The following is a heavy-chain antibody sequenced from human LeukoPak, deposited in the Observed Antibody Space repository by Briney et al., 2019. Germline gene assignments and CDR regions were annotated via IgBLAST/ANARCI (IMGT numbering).Heavy chain of an antibody. D-gene: IGHD5-18*01. J-gene: IGHJ3*02. CDR1: GSSISIYY. CDR3: ARHRGFSYGYDAFDI. CDR2: MYYSGST. Sequence: AETPSLTCTVSGSSISIYYWSWIRQPPGKGREWIGYMYYSGSTIYNPSLKSRVTISVDTSKNQFSLKLSSVTAADTAVYYCARHRGFSYGYDAFDIWGQGTMVTVSS. V-gene: IGHV4-59*08.